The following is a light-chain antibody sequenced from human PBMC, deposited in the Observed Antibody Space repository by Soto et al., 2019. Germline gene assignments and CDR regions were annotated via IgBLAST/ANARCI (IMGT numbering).Light chain of an antibody. CDR3: QQYGSSLYT. CDR1: QSVSSSY. V-gene: IGKV3-20*01. J-gene: IGKJ2*01. Sequence: EIVLTQSPGTLSLSPGERATLSCRASQSVSSSYLAWYQQKPGQAPRLLMYGASSRATGIPDRFSGSGSGTDLTLTISRLEPEDFEVYYCQQYGSSLYTFGQGTKLEIK. CDR2: GAS.